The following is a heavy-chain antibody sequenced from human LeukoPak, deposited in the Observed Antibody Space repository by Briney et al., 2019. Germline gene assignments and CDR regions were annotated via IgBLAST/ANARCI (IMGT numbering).Heavy chain of an antibody. CDR1: GGSISTFY. V-gene: IGHV4-4*07. J-gene: IGHJ5*02. CDR3: AREGGDPRWLDP. D-gene: IGHD6-25*01. CDR2: INNSGST. Sequence: SETLSLTCTVSGGSISTFYWTWIRQPAGKGLEWIGRINNSGSTNYNPSLRSRVSMSVDRSKNQFSVTLSPVTAADTAVYFCAREGGDPRWLDPWGQGTLVTVSS.